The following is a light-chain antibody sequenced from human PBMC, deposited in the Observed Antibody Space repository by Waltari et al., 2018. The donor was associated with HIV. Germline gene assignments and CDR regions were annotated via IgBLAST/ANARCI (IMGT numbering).Light chain of an antibody. V-gene: IGLV2-14*01. CDR1: SSDFGFYNF. CDR3: SSYTSRSTLV. J-gene: IGLJ2*01. CDR2: EVT. Sequence: QSALTQPASVSGSPGQSITISCTGASSDFGFYNFVSSYQHHPGEGTKLMIYEVTNRTSGVSNRFSGYRSGNTASLTISWLQADDEADYYCSSYTSRSTLVFGGGTRVTVL.